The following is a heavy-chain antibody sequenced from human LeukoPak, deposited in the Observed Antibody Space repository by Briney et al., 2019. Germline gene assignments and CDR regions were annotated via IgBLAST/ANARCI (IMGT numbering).Heavy chain of an antibody. D-gene: IGHD5-18*01. CDR3: ARDQYSYGLKDAFDI. CDR2: ISSSSSYI. CDR1: GFTFSDYY. V-gene: IGHV3-11*06. J-gene: IGHJ3*02. Sequence: GRSLRLSCAASGFTFSDYYMSWIRQAPGKGLEWVSSISSSSSYIYYADSVKGRFTISRDNAKNSLYLQMNSLRAEDTAVYYCARDQYSYGLKDAFDIWGQGTMDTVSS.